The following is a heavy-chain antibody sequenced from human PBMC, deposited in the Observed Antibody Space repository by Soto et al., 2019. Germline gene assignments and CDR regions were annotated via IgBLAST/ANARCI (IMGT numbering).Heavy chain of an antibody. CDR1: GFTFSSYA. J-gene: IGHJ4*02. V-gene: IGHV3-23*01. D-gene: IGHD2-2*01. CDR2: ISGSGGST. Sequence: SLRLSCAASGFTFSSYAMSWVRQAPGKGLEWVSAISGSGGSTYYADSVKGRFTISRDNSKNTLYLQMNSLRAEDTAVYYCAKGLIVSNVVVPADYFDYWGQGTLVTVSS. CDR3: AKGLIVSNVVVPADYFDY.